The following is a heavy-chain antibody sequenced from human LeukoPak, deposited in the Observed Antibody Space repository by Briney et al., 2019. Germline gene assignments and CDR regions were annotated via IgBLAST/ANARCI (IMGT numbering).Heavy chain of an antibody. V-gene: IGHV3-48*03. D-gene: IGHD6-19*01. CDR1: GFTFSSYE. CDR3: VGSSGWWGFDY. Sequence: PGGSLRLSCAASGFTFSSYEMNWVRQAPGKGLEWVSYISSSCSTIYYADSVKGRFTISRDNSKNTLYLQMNSLRAEDTAVYYCVGSSGWWGFDYWGQGTLVTVSS. CDR2: ISSSCSTI. J-gene: IGHJ4*02.